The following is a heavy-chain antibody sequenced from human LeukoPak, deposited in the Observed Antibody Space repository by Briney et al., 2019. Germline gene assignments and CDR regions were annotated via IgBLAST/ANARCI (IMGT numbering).Heavy chain of an antibody. V-gene: IGHV1-18*01. CDR1: GYTFTSYV. D-gene: IGHD5-24*01. CDR3: AREDGMRPFDY. J-gene: IGHJ4*02. Sequence: GASVKVSCKASGYTFTSYVISWVRQAPGQGLGAMGWISAYNGNTNYAQKLQGRVNMTTDTSTSTAYMELRSLRSDDTAVYYCAREDGMRPFDYWGQGTLVTVSS. CDR2: ISAYNGNT.